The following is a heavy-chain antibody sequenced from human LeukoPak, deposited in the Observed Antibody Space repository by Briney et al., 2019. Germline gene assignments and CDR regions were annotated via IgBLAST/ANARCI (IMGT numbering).Heavy chain of an antibody. CDR3: AKVGYDSSGYYLFDY. J-gene: IGHJ4*02. D-gene: IGHD3-22*01. CDR1: GFTFDDYA. CDR2: ISWNSGSI. Sequence: GRSLRLSCAASGFTFDDYAMHWVRHAPGKGLEWVSGISWNSGSIGYADSVKGRFTISRDNAKNSLYLQMNSLRAEDTALYYCAKVGYDSSGYYLFDYWGQGTLVTVSS. V-gene: IGHV3-9*01.